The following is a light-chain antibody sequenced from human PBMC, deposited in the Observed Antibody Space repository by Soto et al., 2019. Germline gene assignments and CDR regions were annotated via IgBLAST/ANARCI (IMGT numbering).Light chain of an antibody. J-gene: IGKJ1*01. CDR1: QSISRW. CDR2: DAS. V-gene: IGKV1-5*01. Sequence: DIQMIQSPSTLSASVGXRVTITCRASQSISRWLAWYQQKPGKAPKLLIFDASSLETGVLSRFSGSASGTDFTLTISSLQPDDFATYYCQKYNSYWTFGQGTKVDIK. CDR3: QKYNSYWT.